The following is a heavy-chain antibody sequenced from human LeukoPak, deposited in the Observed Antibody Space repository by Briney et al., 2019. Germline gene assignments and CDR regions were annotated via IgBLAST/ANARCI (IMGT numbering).Heavy chain of an antibody. Sequence: SETLSLTCTVSGGSISSSSYYWGWIRQPPGKGLEWIGSIYCSGSTYYNPSLKSRVTISVDTSKNQFSLKLSSVIAADTAVYYCARRRIAAGWFDPWGQGTLVTVSS. CDR1: GGSISSSSYY. CDR2: IYCSGST. V-gene: IGHV4-39*01. J-gene: IGHJ5*02. D-gene: IGHD6-13*01. CDR3: ARRRIAAGWFDP.